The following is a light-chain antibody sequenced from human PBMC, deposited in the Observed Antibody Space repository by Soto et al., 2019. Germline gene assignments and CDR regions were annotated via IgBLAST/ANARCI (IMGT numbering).Light chain of an antibody. J-gene: IGKJ1*01. CDR1: QSISPW. CDR3: QQYNTYPWT. CDR2: KTS. V-gene: IGKV1-5*03. Sequence: EIQMTQFPSTLSAFVGDRVTITCRASQSISPWLAWYRQKPGKAPKLLIYKTSSLNSGVPLRFSGSGSGTEFTLTISIQQADYVASYYYQQYNTYPWTFGQGTKVEIK.